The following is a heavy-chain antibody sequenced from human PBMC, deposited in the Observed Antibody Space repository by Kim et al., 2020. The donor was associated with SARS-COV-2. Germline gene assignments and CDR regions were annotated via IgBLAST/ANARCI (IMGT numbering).Heavy chain of an antibody. Sequence: GGSLRLSCAASGFTFSSYVMSWVRQAPGKGLEWVSTIGDRGGSTYYADSVKGRFTISRDNSQSTLFLQMTTLRGEDTAVYFCAKGHFSGYGRLYFVFWGQGVLVSVSS. CDR2: IGDRGGST. D-gene: IGHD4-17*01. J-gene: IGHJ4*02. CDR3: AKGHFSGYGRLYFVF. CDR1: GFTFSSYV. V-gene: IGHV3-23*01.